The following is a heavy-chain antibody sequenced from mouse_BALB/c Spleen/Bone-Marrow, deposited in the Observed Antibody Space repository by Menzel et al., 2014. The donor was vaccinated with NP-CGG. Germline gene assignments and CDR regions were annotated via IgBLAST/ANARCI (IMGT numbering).Heavy chain of an antibody. V-gene: IGHV5-9-4*01. D-gene: IGHD1-1*01. CDR3: VRAYGSSYAMDY. CDR1: GFTFSSYA. CDR2: ISSGGNHP. Sequence: VQLKESGGGLVKPGGSLKLSCAASGFTFSSYAMSWVRQSPEKRLEGVAEISSGGNHPYYPDTVTGRFTISRDNAKNILYLEMSSLRSDDTAMYYCVRAYGSSYAMDYWGQGTSVTVSS. J-gene: IGHJ4*01.